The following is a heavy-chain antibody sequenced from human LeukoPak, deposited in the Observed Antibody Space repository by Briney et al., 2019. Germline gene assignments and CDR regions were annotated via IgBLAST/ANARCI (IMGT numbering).Heavy chain of an antibody. V-gene: IGHV3-7*01. D-gene: IGHD3-3*01. Sequence: GGSLRLSCAASGFTFSSYWMSWVRQAPGKGLEWVANIKQDGSEKYYVDSVKGRFTISRDNAKNSLYLQMNSLRAEDTAVYYCARDKRSDFWSGYYVFGGQGTLVTVSS. CDR2: IKQDGSEK. J-gene: IGHJ4*02. CDR1: GFTFSSYW. CDR3: ARDKRSDFWSGYYVF.